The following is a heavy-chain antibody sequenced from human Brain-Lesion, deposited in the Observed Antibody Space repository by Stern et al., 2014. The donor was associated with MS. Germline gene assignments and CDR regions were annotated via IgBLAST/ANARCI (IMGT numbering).Heavy chain of an antibody. CDR1: GFTFSDHF. CDR2: IRNKANSYST. J-gene: IGHJ6*02. Sequence: EVQLLEYGGGLVQPGGSLRLSCAASGFTFSDHFIDWVRQAPGKGLEWVGRIRNKANSYSTEYAASVKGRFTFSRDDSKNSLFVQMNSLRIEDTAIYYCARDNKVYGIDVLGQGTSVTVSS. CDR3: ARDNKVYGIDV. D-gene: IGHD2/OR15-2a*01. V-gene: IGHV3-72*01.